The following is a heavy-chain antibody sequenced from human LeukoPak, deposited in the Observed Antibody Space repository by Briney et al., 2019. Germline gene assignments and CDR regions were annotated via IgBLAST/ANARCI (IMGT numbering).Heavy chain of an antibody. V-gene: IGHV4-34*01. J-gene: IGHJ4*02. CDR3: ARGGPIVVVPAAIRAHDY. D-gene: IGHD2-2*02. Sequence: SETLSLTCAVYGGSFSGYYWSWIRQPPGKGLEWIGEINHSGSTNYNPSLKSRVTISVDTSKNQFSLMLSSVTAADTAVYYCARGGPIVVVPAAIRAHDYWGQGTLVTVSS. CDR1: GGSFSGYY. CDR2: INHSGST.